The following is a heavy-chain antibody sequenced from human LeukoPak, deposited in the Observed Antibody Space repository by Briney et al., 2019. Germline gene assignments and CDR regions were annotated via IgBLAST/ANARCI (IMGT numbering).Heavy chain of an antibody. CDR1: GFTFSSYS. CDR3: AREVIEPDYGDPVFDY. V-gene: IGHV3-21*01. D-gene: IGHD4-17*01. Sequence: GGSLRLSCAASGFTFSSYSMNWVRQAPGKGLEWVSSISSSSSYIYYADSVKGRFTISRDNAKNSLYLQMNSLRAEDTAVYYCAREVIEPDYGDPVFDYWGQGTLVTVSS. J-gene: IGHJ4*02. CDR2: ISSSSSYI.